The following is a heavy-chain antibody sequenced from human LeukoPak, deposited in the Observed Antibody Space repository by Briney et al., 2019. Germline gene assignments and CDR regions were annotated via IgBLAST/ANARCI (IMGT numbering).Heavy chain of an antibody. CDR1: GFTFSSYG. D-gene: IGHD2-21*02. J-gene: IGHJ4*02. Sequence: PGGSLRLSCAASGFTFSSYGMHWVRQAPDKGLEWVAVIWYDGSNKYYADSVKGRFTISRDNSKNTLYLQMNSLRAEDTAVYYCARVVVVTGAYFDYWGQGTLVTVSS. CDR3: ARVVVVTGAYFDY. V-gene: IGHV3-33*01. CDR2: IWYDGSNK.